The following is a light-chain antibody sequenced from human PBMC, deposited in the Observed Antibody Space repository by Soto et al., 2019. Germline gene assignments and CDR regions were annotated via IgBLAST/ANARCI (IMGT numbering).Light chain of an antibody. J-gene: IGLJ2*01. CDR3: SSYTCISTVDVI. CDR1: TSDVGGANY. V-gene: IGLV2-14*01. Sequence: QSVLTQPASVSGSPGQSITISCTGTTSDVGGANYVSWYQQHPGKAPKLIIYEVNYRPSGVSHRFSGSKSGNTASLTISGLQAEDEADYYCSSYTCISTVDVIFGGGTKLTVL. CDR2: EVN.